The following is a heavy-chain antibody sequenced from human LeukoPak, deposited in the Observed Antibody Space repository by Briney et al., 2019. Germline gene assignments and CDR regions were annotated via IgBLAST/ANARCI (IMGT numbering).Heavy chain of an antibody. D-gene: IGHD5-24*01. CDR2: ISAYNGNT. CDR1: GDTFTSYG. V-gene: IGHV1-18*01. CDR3: ARDKDVMATIPYDY. Sequence: ASVKVSCKASGDTFTSYGISWVRQAPGQGLEWMGWISAYNGNTNYAQKLQGRVTMTTDTSTSTAYMELRSLRSDDTAVYYCARDKDVMATIPYDYWGQGTLVTVSS. J-gene: IGHJ4*02.